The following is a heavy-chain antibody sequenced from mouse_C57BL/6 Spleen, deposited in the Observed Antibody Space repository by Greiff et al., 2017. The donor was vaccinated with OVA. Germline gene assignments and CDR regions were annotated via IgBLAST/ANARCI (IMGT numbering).Heavy chain of an antibody. CDR1: GYTFTDYY. V-gene: IGHV1-26*01. Sequence: EVQLQQSGPELVKPGASVKISCKASGYTFTDYYMNWVKQSHGKSLEWIGDINPNNGGTSYNQKFKGKATLTVDKYSSPAYMELRSLTSEASSVYYGARGGAGGGFDVWGTGTTVTVSS. CDR2: INPNNGGT. CDR3: ARGGAGGGFDV. J-gene: IGHJ1*03.